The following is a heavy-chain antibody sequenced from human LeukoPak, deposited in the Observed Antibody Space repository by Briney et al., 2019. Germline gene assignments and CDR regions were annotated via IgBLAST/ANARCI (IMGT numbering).Heavy chain of an antibody. CDR2: IYYSGST. J-gene: IGHJ4*02. Sequence: PSETLSLTCTVSGGSISSGDYYWSWIRQPPGKGLEWIGYIYYSGSTYYNPSLKSRVTISVDTSKNQFSLKLSSVTAADTAVYYCARATVTSVEGFDYWGQGTLVTVSS. CDR3: ARATVTSVEGFDY. V-gene: IGHV4-30-4*01. CDR1: GGSISSGDYY. D-gene: IGHD4-17*01.